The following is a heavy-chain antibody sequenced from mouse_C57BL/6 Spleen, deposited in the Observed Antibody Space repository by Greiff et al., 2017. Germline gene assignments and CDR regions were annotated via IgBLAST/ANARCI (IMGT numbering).Heavy chain of an antibody. V-gene: IGHV1-55*01. Sequence: QVHVKQPGAELVKPGASVKMSCKASGYTFTSYWITWVKQRPGQGLEWIGDIYPGSGSTNYNEKFKSKATLTVDTSSSTAYMQLSSLTSEDSAVYYCARSTGRYFDVWGTGTTVTVSS. CDR2: IYPGSGST. CDR3: ARSTGRYFDV. CDR1: GYTFTSYW. J-gene: IGHJ1*03. D-gene: IGHD1-1*01.